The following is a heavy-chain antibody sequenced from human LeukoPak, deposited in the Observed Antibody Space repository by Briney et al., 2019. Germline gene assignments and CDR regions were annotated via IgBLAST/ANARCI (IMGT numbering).Heavy chain of an antibody. CDR1: GITVSGSY. V-gene: IGHV3-66*01. Sequence: GGSLTLSCAGSGITVSGSYMCWVRQAPGKGPEWVSIVYTDDTTDYADSVKGRFTISRDNSKNTLYLQMNSLRADDTAVYYCARERARALAYGMDVWGQGTTVTVSS. CDR2: VYTDDTT. J-gene: IGHJ6*02. CDR3: ARERARALAYGMDV.